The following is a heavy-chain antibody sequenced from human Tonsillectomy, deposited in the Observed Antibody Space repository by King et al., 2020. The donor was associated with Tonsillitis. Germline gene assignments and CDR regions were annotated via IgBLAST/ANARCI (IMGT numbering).Heavy chain of an antibody. Sequence: VQLVESGGGLVQPGGSLRLSCAASGFTISGYWMHWVREAPGKGLVWVSRINSDGSITSYADSVKGRFTISRDNAKNTLYLQMNSLRAEDMAVFHCFRIEAPVAFDIWGQGTRVPVSS. V-gene: IGHV3-74*01. J-gene: IGHJ3*02. CDR1: GFTISGYW. D-gene: IGHD2-15*01. CDR2: INSDGSIT. CDR3: FRIEAPVAFDI.